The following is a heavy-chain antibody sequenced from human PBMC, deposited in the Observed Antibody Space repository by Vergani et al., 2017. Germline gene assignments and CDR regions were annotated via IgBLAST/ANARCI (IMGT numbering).Heavy chain of an antibody. CDR2: TSWNSGNI. V-gene: IGHV3-9*01. CDR3: AKGSIAVAGTNIYFDS. Sequence: EVQLVESGGGLVQPGRSLRLSCAASGFTFDDYAMHWVRQAPEKGLEWVSGTSWNSGNIAYADSVKGRFTSSRDNAKNSLYLQMNNLRAEDTALYYCAKGSIAVAGTNIYFDSWGQGTLVTVSS. CDR1: GFTFDDYA. D-gene: IGHD6-19*01. J-gene: IGHJ4*02.